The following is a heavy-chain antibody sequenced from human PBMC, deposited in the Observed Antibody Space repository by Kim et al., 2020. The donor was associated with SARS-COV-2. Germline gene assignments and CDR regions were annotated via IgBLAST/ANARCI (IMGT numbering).Heavy chain of an antibody. J-gene: IGHJ6*02. V-gene: IGHV4-59*09. D-gene: IGHD2-2*01. Sequence: LKSRVTISVDTSKNQFSLKLSSVTAADTAVYYCARGLPAAMPYYYYGMDVWGQGTTVTVSS. CDR3: ARGLPAAMPYYYYGMDV.